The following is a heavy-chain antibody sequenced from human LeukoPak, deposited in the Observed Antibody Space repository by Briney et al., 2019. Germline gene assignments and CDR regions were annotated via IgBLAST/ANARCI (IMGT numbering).Heavy chain of an antibody. V-gene: IGHV3-23*01. D-gene: IGHD6-13*01. CDR1: GFTFSSFA. CDR2: ITGSGSGA. Sequence: GGSLRLSCAASGFTFSSFAINWVRQAPGKGLEWVSVITGSGSGADYADSVKGRFTISRDNSQNTVHLQMNSLRAEDTAIYYCARSIPYGTTWYGRSDYWGQGTLVTVSS. J-gene: IGHJ4*02. CDR3: ARSIPYGTTWYGRSDY.